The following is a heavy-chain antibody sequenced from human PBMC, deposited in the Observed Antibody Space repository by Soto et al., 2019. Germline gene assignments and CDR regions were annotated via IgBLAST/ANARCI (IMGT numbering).Heavy chain of an antibody. CDR1: GGSITSGGSF. CDR3: ARGGASSKWFAP. V-gene: IGHV4-31*03. Sequence: SETLSLTCTVPGGSITSGGSFWIWIRQHPGKGPEWIAFIGYSGATSYNPSLASRVTISADTYKSQFSLNLRSVTAADTAVHYCARGGASSKWFAPWGQGALVTVSS. CDR2: IGYSGAT. J-gene: IGHJ5*02. D-gene: IGHD2-15*01.